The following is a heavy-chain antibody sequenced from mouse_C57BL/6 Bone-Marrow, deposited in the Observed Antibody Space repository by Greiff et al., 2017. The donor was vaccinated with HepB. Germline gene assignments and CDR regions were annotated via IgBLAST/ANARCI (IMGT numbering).Heavy chain of an antibody. Sequence: VQLQQSGAELVRPGASVKLSCTASGFNIKDDYMHWVKHRPEQGLEWIGWIDPENGDTEYASKFQGKATITADTSSNTAYLQLSSLTSEDTAVYYCTTLGAYAMDYWGQGTSVTVSS. CDR2: IDPENGDT. J-gene: IGHJ4*01. CDR3: TTLGAYAMDY. V-gene: IGHV14-4*01. CDR1: GFNIKDDY.